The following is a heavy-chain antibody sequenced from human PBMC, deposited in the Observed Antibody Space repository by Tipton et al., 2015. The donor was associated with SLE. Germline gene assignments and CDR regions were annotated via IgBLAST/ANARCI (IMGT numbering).Heavy chain of an antibody. CDR3: ARMDYSQFQLLYFES. CDR1: GDSISNVNYY. D-gene: IGHD4-11*01. J-gene: IGHJ4*02. CDR2: VYYSGNT. V-gene: IGHV4-31*02. Sequence: LRLSCTVSGDSISNVNYYWNWLRQRPGKGLEWIGYVYYSGNTLYNPSLRSRVTMSLDTSKNQFSLKLRSLTAADSAMYFCARMDYSQFQLLYFESWGQGILVTVSS.